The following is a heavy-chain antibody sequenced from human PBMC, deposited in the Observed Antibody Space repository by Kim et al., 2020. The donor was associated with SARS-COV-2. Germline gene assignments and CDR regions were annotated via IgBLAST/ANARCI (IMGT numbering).Heavy chain of an antibody. CDR1: GFTFNSYA. Sequence: GGSLRLSCAASGFTFNSYAMHWVRQAPGKGLEWVAAISYDGGNKNYADSVKGRFTISRDNSKNTLYLQMNSLRAEDTAVYYCARAGRPTYRRGLLYCYYG. J-gene: IGHJ6*01. V-gene: IGHV3-33*05. CDR2: ISYDGGNK. D-gene: IGHD6-19*01. CDR3: ARAGRPTYRRGLLYCYYG.